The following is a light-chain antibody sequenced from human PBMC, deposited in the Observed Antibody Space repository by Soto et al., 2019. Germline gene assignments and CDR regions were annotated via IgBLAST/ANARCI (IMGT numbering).Light chain of an antibody. CDR1: QSVSGN. J-gene: IGKJ5*01. Sequence: EIVMTQSPATLSVSPGERATLSCRASQSVSGNMIWYQQKPGQAPRLLIYGASTRATGSPARFSASGSGTEYTLPISSLQSEDFAVYYCQQHNNWPPLTFGPGTRLDMK. V-gene: IGKV3-15*01. CDR2: GAS. CDR3: QQHNNWPPLT.